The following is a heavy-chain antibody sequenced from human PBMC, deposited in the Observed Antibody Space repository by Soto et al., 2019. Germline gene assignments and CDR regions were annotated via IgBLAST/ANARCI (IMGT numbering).Heavy chain of an antibody. Sequence: QVQLVESGGGVVQPGRSLRLSCAASGFTFSSYGMHWVRQAPGKGLECVAVISYDGSNKYYADSVKGRFTISRDNSKNTLYLQMNSLRAEDTAVYYCAKEEDTAMVSYYYYYGMDVWGQGTTVTVSS. CDR2: ISYDGSNK. CDR3: AKEEDTAMVSYYYYYGMDV. J-gene: IGHJ6*02. D-gene: IGHD5-18*01. CDR1: GFTFSSYG. V-gene: IGHV3-30*18.